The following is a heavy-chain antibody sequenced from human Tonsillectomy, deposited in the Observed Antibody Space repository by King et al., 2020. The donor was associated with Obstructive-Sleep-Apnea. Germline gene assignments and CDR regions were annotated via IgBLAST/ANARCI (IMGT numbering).Heavy chain of an antibody. CDR3: ARDRLTKSTDAFDI. Sequence: QLVQSGGGLVQPGGSLRLSCAASGFTFSSYWMSWVRQAPGKGLEWVANIKQDGSEKYYVDSVKGRLTISRDNAKNSLYLQMNSLRAEDTAVYYCARDRLTKSTDAFDIWGQGTMVTVSS. V-gene: IGHV3-7*03. J-gene: IGHJ3*02. CDR2: IKQDGSEK. CDR1: GFTFSSYW.